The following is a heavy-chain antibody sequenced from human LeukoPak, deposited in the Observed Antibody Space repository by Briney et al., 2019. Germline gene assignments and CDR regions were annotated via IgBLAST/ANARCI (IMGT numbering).Heavy chain of an antibody. CDR1: GFTFSRIA. CDR2: IRSNGDTA. Sequence: GGSLRLSCAASGFTFSRIAMTWVRQAPGKGLEWVSTIRSNGDTAYNADSVRGRFAISRDNSKNALFLQMNSLRVEDTAIYYCAKGQELDDGVFDSWGQGTLVTVSS. D-gene: IGHD1-1*01. CDR3: AKGQELDDGVFDS. J-gene: IGHJ4*02. V-gene: IGHV3-23*01.